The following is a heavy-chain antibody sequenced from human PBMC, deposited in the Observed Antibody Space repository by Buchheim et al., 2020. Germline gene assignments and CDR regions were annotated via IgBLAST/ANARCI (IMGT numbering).Heavy chain of an antibody. J-gene: IGHJ4*02. CDR3: ARHYYSSGQKSFGY. CDR1: GGSISSSRNY. V-gene: IGHV4-39*01. D-gene: IGHD6-19*01. Sequence: QLQLQESGPGLVKPSETLSLTCTVSGGSISSSRNYWGWIRQSPGKGLEWIGSIYYSGNTYYNPSLKSRVTMSVDTSKNQFSLKLSSVTAADTAIYYCARHYYSSGQKSFGYWGQG. CDR2: IYYSGNT.